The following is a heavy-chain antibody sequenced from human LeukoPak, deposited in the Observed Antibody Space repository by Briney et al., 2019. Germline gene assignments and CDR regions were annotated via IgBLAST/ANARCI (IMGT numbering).Heavy chain of an antibody. D-gene: IGHD3-3*01. CDR2: ISAYNGNT. CDR1: GYTFTSYG. Sequence: ASVKVSCKASGYTFTSYGISWVRQAPGQGLEWVGWISAYNGNTNYAQKLQGRVTMTTDTSTSTAYMELRSLRSDDTAVYYCARSSSSYDFWSGYYGLYYFDYWGQGTLVTVSS. V-gene: IGHV1-18*01. CDR3: ARSSSSYDFWSGYYGLYYFDY. J-gene: IGHJ4*02.